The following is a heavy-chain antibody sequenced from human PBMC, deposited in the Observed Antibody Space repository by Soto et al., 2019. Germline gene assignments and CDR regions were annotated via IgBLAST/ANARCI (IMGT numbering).Heavy chain of an antibody. CDR2: INPNSGGT. CDR1: GYTFTGYY. CDR3: GGTLTLMATITCGDAFEI. D-gene: IGHD5-12*01. V-gene: IGHV1-2*02. Sequence: VASVKVSCKASGYTFTGYYMHWVRQAPGQGLEWMGWINPNSGGTNYAQKFQGRVTMTRDTSISTAYMELSRLRSDDTAVYYCGGTLTLMATITCGDAFEIWSQRTMVAVSS. J-gene: IGHJ3*02.